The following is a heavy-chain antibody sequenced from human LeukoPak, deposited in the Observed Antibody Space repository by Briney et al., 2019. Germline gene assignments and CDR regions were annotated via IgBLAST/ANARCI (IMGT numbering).Heavy chain of an antibody. Sequence: ASVKVSCKASGYTFTGYYMHWVRQAPGQGLEWMGWINPNSGGTNYAQKLQGRVTMTRDTSISTAYMELSRLRSDDTAVYYCARVPRLRRIQRGAFDIWGQGTMVTVSS. V-gene: IGHV1-2*02. D-gene: IGHD5-18*01. CDR3: ARVPRLRRIQRGAFDI. J-gene: IGHJ3*02. CDR2: INPNSGGT. CDR1: GYTFTGYY.